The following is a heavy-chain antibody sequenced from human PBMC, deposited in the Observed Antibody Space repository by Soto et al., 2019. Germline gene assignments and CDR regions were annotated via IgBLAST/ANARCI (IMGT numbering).Heavy chain of an antibody. J-gene: IGHJ4*02. CDR1: GYTFASYA. CDR3: ARDLGYALPDY. V-gene: IGHV1-3*05. CDR2: INAGNGNT. D-gene: IGHD2-15*01. Sequence: QVQLVQSGAEEKKPGASVKVSCKASGYTFASYAMHWVRQAPGQRLEWMGWINAGNGNTKYSQKFQGRVTITRDTSASTAYMELSSLRSEDTAVYYCARDLGYALPDYWGQGTLVTVSS.